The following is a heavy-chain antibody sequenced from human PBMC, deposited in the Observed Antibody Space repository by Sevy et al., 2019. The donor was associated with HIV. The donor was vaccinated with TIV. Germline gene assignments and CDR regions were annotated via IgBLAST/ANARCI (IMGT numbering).Heavy chain of an antibody. V-gene: IGHV3-48*01. Sequence: GGSLRLSCAASGFTFSSYSMNWVRQAPGKGLEWVSYISSSSSTIYYEDSVKGRFTISRDNAKNSLYLQMNSLRAEDTAVYYCARDMKQYSSGWYYFDYWGQGTLVTVSS. CDR1: GFTFSSYS. CDR2: ISSSSSTI. CDR3: ARDMKQYSSGWYYFDY. D-gene: IGHD6-19*01. J-gene: IGHJ4*02.